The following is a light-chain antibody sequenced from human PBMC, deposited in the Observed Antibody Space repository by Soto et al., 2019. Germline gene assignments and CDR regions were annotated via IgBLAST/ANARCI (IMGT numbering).Light chain of an antibody. J-gene: IGLJ1*01. Sequence: QSALTQPASVSGSPGQSITISCTGANSDTGNYDFVSWYRQHPGEAPKVLIFDVSNRPSGISNRFSGSKSGNTASLTIYGLQAEDEADYFCSSYTSTSSFYVFGTGTKVTVL. CDR2: DVS. CDR1: NSDTGNYDF. CDR3: SSYTSTSSFYV. V-gene: IGLV2-14*03.